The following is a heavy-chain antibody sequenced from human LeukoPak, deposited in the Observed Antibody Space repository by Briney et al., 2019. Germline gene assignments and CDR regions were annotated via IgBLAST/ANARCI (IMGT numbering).Heavy chain of an antibody. J-gene: IGHJ5*02. CDR3: ARSPSIAATGNWFDP. Sequence: SETLSLTCAAYGGSFSGYYWSWIRQPPGKGLEWIGEINHSGSTNYNPSLKSRVTISVDTSKNQFSLKLSSVTAADTAVYYCARSPSIAATGNWFDPWGQGTLVTVSS. CDR1: GGSFSGYY. D-gene: IGHD6-13*01. CDR2: INHSGST. V-gene: IGHV4-34*01.